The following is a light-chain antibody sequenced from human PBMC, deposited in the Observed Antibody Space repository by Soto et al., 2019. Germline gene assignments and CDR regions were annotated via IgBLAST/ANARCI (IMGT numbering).Light chain of an antibody. J-gene: IGKJ3*01. Sequence: AIQLTQSPSSLSASVGDSVTITCRASQAISSALAWYQQKAGKPLKLLIYDASNLESGVPSRFSGSGSGTDFTLTISSLQAEDFATYYCQQVRYSXTFGSGTKVDIK. CDR2: DAS. CDR3: QQVRYSXT. V-gene: IGKV1-13*02. CDR1: QAISSA.